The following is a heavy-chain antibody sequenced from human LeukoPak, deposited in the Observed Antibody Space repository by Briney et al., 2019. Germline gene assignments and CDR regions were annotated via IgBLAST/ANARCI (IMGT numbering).Heavy chain of an antibody. V-gene: IGHV4-59*01. CDR2: IYYSGST. CDR1: GGSISSYY. D-gene: IGHD2-2*01. J-gene: IGHJ5*02. CDR3: ARGYCSSTSCYPFDP. Sequence: SETLSLTCTVSGGSISSYYWSWTRQPPGKGLEWIGYIYYSGSTNYNPSLKSRVTISVDTSKNQFSLKLSSVTAADTAVYYCARGYCSSTSCYPFDPWGQGTLVTVSS.